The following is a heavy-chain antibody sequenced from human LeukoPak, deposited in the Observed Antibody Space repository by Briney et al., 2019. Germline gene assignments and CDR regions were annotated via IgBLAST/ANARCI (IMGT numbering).Heavy chain of an antibody. D-gene: IGHD3-10*02. Sequence: ASVTVSCKASGSTFTGYYMHWVRQAPGPGLEWMGWINPNSGGTNYAQKFQGRVTMTRDTSISTAYMELSRLRSDDTAVYYCARDPRITMSTDYWGQGTLVTVSS. V-gene: IGHV1-2*02. CDR3: ARDPRITMSTDY. CDR2: INPNSGGT. J-gene: IGHJ4*02. CDR1: GSTFTGYY.